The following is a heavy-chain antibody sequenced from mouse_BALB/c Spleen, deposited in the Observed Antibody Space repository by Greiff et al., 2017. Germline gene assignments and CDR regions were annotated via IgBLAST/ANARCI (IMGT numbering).Heavy chain of an antibody. CDR1: GYTFTSYS. CDR2: INPSTGYT. D-gene: IGHD2-14*01. CDR3: ARGTYYRYGYFDV. Sequence: QVQLQQSGAELAKPGASVKMSCKASGYTFTSYSMHWVKQRPGQGLEWIGYINPSTGYTEYNQKFKDKATLTADKSSSTAYMQLSSLTSEDSAVYYCARGTYYRYGYFDVWGAGTTVTVSS. J-gene: IGHJ1*01. V-gene: IGHV1-4*01.